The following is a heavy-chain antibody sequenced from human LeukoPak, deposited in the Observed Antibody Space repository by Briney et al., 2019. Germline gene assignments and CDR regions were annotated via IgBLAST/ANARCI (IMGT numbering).Heavy chain of an antibody. CDR3: ARSPLVGLGELSFGYFDY. CDR2: IIPIFGTT. Sequence: SVKVSCKASGGTFSSYAISWVRQAPGQGLEWMGGIIPIFGTTNYAQKFQGRVTITADESTSTAYTELSSLRSEDTAVYYCARSPLVGLGELSFGYFDYWGQGTLVTVSS. CDR1: GGTFSSYA. D-gene: IGHD3-16*02. V-gene: IGHV1-69*01. J-gene: IGHJ4*02.